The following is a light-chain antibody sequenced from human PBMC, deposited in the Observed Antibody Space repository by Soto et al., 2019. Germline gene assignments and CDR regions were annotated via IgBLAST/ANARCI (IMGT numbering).Light chain of an antibody. Sequence: QSALTQPASVSGSPGQSITISCTGTSSDVAGYNHVSWYQHHPGKAPKLMIYEVTKRPSGVSNRFSGSKSGNTASLTISGLQAEDEAYYYCCSYAGSSYYVFGSGTKVTVL. CDR2: EVT. CDR3: CSYAGSSYYV. J-gene: IGLJ1*01. CDR1: SSDVAGYNH. V-gene: IGLV2-23*02.